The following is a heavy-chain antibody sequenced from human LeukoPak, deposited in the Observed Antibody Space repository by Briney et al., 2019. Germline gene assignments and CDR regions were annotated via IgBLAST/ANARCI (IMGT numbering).Heavy chain of an antibody. Sequence: SQTLSLTCTVSGGSISSGDYYWSWIRQPPGKGLEWIGYIYYSGSTYYNPSLKRRVTISVDTSKNQFSLKLSSVTAADTAVYYCARGITMIDRAAFDIWGQGTMVTVSS. D-gene: IGHD3-22*01. J-gene: IGHJ3*02. CDR1: GGSISSGDYY. CDR2: IYYSGST. V-gene: IGHV4-30-4*08. CDR3: ARGITMIDRAAFDI.